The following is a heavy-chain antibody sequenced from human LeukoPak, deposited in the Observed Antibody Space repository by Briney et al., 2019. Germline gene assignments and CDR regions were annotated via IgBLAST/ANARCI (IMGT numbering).Heavy chain of an antibody. Sequence: TVKVSCKASGGTFSIYTISWVRRAPGQGLEWMGRIIPILGIANYAQKFQGRVTITADKSTSTAYMELSSLRSEDTAVYYCARAKKQGTTVTTGWFDPWGQGTLVTVSS. CDR3: ARAKKQGTTVTTGWFDP. CDR2: IIPILGIA. J-gene: IGHJ5*02. D-gene: IGHD4-11*01. V-gene: IGHV1-69*02. CDR1: GGTFSIYT.